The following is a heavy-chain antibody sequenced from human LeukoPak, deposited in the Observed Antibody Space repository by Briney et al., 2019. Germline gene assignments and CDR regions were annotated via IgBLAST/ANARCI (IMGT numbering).Heavy chain of an antibody. CDR1: GGSVSSGSYY. CDR2: IHYSGST. V-gene: IGHV4-61*01. Sequence: PSETLSLTCTISGGSVSSGSYYWSWIRQPPGKGLEWIGYIHYSGSTNYNPSLKSRVTISVDTSKNQFSLKLSSVTAVDTAVYYCARDYCSGGSCYVGYWGQGTLVTVSS. J-gene: IGHJ4*02. D-gene: IGHD2-15*01. CDR3: ARDYCSGGSCYVGY.